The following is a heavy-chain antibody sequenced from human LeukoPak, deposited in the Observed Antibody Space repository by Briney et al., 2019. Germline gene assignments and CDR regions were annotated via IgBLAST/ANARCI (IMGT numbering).Heavy chain of an antibody. CDR1: GGSISPYY. D-gene: IGHD3-10*01. CDR2: IYYSGST. J-gene: IGHJ4*02. V-gene: IGHV4-59*01. Sequence: PSETLSLTCTVSGGSISPYYWSWIRQPPGKGLEWIGYIYYSGSTNYNPSLKSRVTISVDTSKNQFSLKLSSVTAADTAVYYCATDNSYGSGSYYTWGQGTLVTVSS. CDR3: ATDNSYGSGSYYT.